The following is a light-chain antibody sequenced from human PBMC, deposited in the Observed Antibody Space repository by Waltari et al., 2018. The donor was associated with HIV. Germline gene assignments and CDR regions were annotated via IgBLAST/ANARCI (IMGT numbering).Light chain of an antibody. J-gene: IGLJ1*01. V-gene: IGLV2-11*01. CDR2: DVT. Sequence: QSALTQPRSVSGSPGQSVTISCTGTSREVGGYNSVSWYQQHPGKAPKLMIYDVTQRPSGVPDRFSGSKSGNTASLTISGLQAEDEADYYCCSYAGSYTYVFGTGTKVTVL. CDR1: SREVGGYNS. CDR3: CSYAGSYTYV.